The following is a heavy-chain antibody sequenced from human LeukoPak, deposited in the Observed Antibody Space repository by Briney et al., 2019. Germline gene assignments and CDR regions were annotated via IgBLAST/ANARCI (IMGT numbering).Heavy chain of an antibody. V-gene: IGHV3-7*01. J-gene: IGHJ4*02. CDR1: GFTFSNYW. CDR3: ARDYPPY. CDR2: IKQDGSEK. Sequence: GGSLRLSCAASGFTFSNYWMSWVRQAPGKGLEWMANIKQDGSEKYYVDSVKGRFTISRDNAKNTLYLQMNSLSAEDTALYFCARDYPPYLGQGTLVTVSA.